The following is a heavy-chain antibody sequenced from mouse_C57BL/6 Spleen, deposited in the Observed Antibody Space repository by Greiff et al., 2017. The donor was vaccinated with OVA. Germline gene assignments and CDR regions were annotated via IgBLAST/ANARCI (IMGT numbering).Heavy chain of an antibody. Sequence: EVQLQQSGPELVKPGASVKISCKASGYTFTDYYMNWVKQSHGKSLEWIGDINPNNGGTSYNQKFKGKATLTVDKSSSTAYMELRSLTSEDSAVYYCARSNYYGSSFAYWGQGTLVTVS. CDR3: ARSNYYGSSFAY. D-gene: IGHD1-1*01. CDR2: INPNNGGT. J-gene: IGHJ3*01. V-gene: IGHV1-26*01. CDR1: GYTFTDYY.